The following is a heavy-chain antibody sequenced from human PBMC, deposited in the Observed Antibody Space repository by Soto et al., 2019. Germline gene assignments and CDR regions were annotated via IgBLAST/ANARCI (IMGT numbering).Heavy chain of an antibody. J-gene: IGHJ6*02. Sequence: EVQLVESGGTLVQPGGSLRLSCAASGLTVSSNYMSWVRQAPGKGLEWVSVIYTGGTTYYADSVKGRFTISRQNSMNTLALQMKSKRTEDTAVYYCVRISRTLYYSMDVWGQGTTVTVSS. CDR3: VRISRTLYYSMDV. V-gene: IGHV3-53*04. CDR1: GLTVSSNY. CDR2: IYTGGTT. D-gene: IGHD2-2*01.